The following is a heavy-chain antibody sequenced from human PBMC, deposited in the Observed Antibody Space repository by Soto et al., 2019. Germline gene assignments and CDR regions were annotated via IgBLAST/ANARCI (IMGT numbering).Heavy chain of an antibody. Sequence: PSETLSLTCAVYGESLNAYYWTWIRQPPGKGLEWIGEINHSGTTNYNPSLKSRVTISIDTSKNQVSLSLSSVTAADTAVYYCANTSHYYGSAILHWGQGNLVTVSS. V-gene: IGHV4-34*01. D-gene: IGHD3-10*01. CDR3: ANTSHYYGSAILH. J-gene: IGHJ4*02. CDR1: GESLNAYY. CDR2: INHSGTT.